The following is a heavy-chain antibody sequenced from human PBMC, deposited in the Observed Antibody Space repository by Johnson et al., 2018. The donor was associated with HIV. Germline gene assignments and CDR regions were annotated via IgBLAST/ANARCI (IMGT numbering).Heavy chain of an antibody. CDR3: ARSGSDSSGYYADLVLGAFDI. Sequence: VQLVESGGGVVQPGRSLRVSCVASGFTFRSYAMHWVRQAPGKGLEWVTVISHDGSNKYYADSVRGRFTISRDNSKNTLWLQMNSLRAEDTAVYYCARSGSDSSGYYADLVLGAFDIWGHGTMVTVSS. CDR2: ISHDGSNK. J-gene: IGHJ3*02. CDR1: GFTFRSYA. V-gene: IGHV3-30-3*01. D-gene: IGHD3-22*01.